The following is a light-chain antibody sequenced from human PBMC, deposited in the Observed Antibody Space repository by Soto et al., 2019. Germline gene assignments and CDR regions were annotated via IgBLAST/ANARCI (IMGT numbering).Light chain of an antibody. CDR2: DAS. CDR1: RSVRSY. V-gene: IGKV3-11*01. J-gene: IGKJ4*01. CDR3: QQRSNWPLT. Sequence: EIVLTQSPATLSLSPGERATLSCRASRSVRSYLAWYQQKPGQAPRLLIYDASNRAAGIPARFSGSGSETDFTLTISNLEPEDFAVYYCQQRSNWPLTFGGGTKVEIK.